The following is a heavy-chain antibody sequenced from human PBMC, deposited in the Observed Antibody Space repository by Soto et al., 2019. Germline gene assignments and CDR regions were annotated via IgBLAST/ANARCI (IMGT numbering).Heavy chain of an antibody. Sequence: ASVKVSCKVSGYTLTELSMHWVRQAPGKGLEWMGGFDPEDGETIYAQKFQGRVTMTEDTSTDTAYMELSSLRSEDTAVYYCARAREIQKRDIVVVVAATSYYYYGMDVWGQGTTVTVSS. D-gene: IGHD2-15*01. CDR1: GYTLTELS. V-gene: IGHV1-24*01. CDR3: ARAREIQKRDIVVVVAATSYYYYGMDV. J-gene: IGHJ6*02. CDR2: FDPEDGET.